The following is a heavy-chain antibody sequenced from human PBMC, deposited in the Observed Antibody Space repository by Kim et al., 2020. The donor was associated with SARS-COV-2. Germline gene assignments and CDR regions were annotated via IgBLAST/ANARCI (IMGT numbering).Heavy chain of an antibody. D-gene: IGHD3-9*01. J-gene: IGHJ3*02. CDR1: GGSISSGGYY. CDR2: IYYSGST. Sequence: SETLSLTCTVSGGSISSGGYYWSWIRQHPGKGLEWIGYIYYSGSTYYNPSLKSRVTISVDTSKNQFSLKLSSVTAADTAVYYCARVLPPYYDILTGYSTQDAFDIWGQGTMVTVSS. V-gene: IGHV4-31*03. CDR3: ARVLPPYYDILTGYSTQDAFDI.